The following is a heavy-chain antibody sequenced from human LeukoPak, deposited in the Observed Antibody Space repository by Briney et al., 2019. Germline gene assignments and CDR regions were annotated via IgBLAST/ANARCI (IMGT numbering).Heavy chain of an antibody. CDR1: GFTFSSYG. J-gene: IGHJ4*02. V-gene: IGHV3-23*01. Sequence: GGTLRLSCAASGFTFSSYGMSWVRQAPGKGLEWVSAISGSGGSTYYADSVKGRFTISRDNSKNTLYLQMNSLRVEDTAVYYCARGGAARPDFWGQGTLVTVSS. CDR3: ARGGAARPDF. CDR2: ISGSGGST. D-gene: IGHD6-6*01.